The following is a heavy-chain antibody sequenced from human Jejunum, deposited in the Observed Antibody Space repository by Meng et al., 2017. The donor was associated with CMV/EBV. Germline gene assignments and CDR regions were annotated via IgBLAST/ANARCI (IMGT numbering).Heavy chain of an antibody. CDR1: GGSMISNDW. J-gene: IGHJ5*02. V-gene: IGHV4-4*02. D-gene: IGHD3-22*01. CDR2: IFRTGGT. Sequence: SGGSMISNDWWSWVRQAPGKGLELVGEIFRTGGTNYNPSLKSRVTIPIDTSKNQFSLKVTSVTAADTAVYYCTRTGYSDSSGYHSTWGQGALVTVSS. CDR3: TRTGYSDSSGYHST.